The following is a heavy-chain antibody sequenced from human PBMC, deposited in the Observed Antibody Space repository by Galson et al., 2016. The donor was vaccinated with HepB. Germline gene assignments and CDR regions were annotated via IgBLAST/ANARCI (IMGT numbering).Heavy chain of an antibody. CDR1: GFTFSSYS. V-gene: IGHV3-48*04. CDR3: ARTSISYYFDTTGHYSTRNNWFDP. D-gene: IGHD3-22*01. Sequence: SLRLSRAASGFTFSSYSMNWVRQTPGKGLEWVSYISTSGSTIYYADSVKGRFFISRDNARNSLYLHMISLRAEDTAVYYCARTSISYYFDTTGHYSTRNNWFDPWGQGTLVTVSS. CDR2: ISTSGSTI. J-gene: IGHJ5*02.